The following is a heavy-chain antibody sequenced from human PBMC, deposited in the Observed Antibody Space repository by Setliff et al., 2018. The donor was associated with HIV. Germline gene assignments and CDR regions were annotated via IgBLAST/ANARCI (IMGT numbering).Heavy chain of an antibody. V-gene: IGHV4-61*09. CDR2: IYTSGST. D-gene: IGHD4-17*01. J-gene: IGHJ3*02. CDR3: ARHSLGNIGDYIRIGAIDI. CDR1: GGSISSGSCY. Sequence: PSETLSLTCTVSGGSISSGSCYWSWIRQPAGKGLEWIGHIYTSGSTNYNPSLKSRVTISVDTSKNQFSLKLSSVTAADTAVYYCARHSLGNIGDYIRIGAIDIWGQGTMVTVSS.